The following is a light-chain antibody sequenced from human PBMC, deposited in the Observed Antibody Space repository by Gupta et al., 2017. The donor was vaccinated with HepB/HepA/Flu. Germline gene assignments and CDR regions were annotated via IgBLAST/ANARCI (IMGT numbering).Light chain of an antibody. CDR2: DAS. V-gene: IGKV3-11*01. J-gene: IGKJ3*01. CDR3: QQRSNWPPLT. CDR1: QSINNY. Sequence: EIVLTQSQPTVFVSLGERATLSCRASQSINNYLAWYQQKPGQAPSLLIYDASNRATGIPARFSGSGSGTDFTLTISSLEPEDFAVYYCQQRSNWPPLTFGHGTKVDIK.